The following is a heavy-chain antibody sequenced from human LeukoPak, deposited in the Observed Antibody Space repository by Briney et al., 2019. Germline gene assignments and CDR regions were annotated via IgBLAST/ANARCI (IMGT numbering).Heavy chain of an antibody. Sequence: PGGSLRLSCAASGFTFSSYSMNWVRQAPGKGLEWVSSISSSSSYIYYADSVKGRFTISRDNAKNSLYLQMNSLRAEDTAVYYCAREGARAPSWFDPWGQGTLVTVSS. CDR3: AREGARAPSWFDP. CDR1: GFTFSSYS. V-gene: IGHV3-21*01. J-gene: IGHJ5*02. CDR2: ISSSSSYI.